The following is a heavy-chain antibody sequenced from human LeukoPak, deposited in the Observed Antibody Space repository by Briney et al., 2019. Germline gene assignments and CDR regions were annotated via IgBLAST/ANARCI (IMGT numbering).Heavy chain of an antibody. CDR1: GYTFTGYY. D-gene: IGHD3-10*01. CDR2: INPNSGGT. J-gene: IGHJ4*02. V-gene: IGHV1-2*06. Sequence: ASVKVSCKASGYTFTGYYMHWVRQAPGQGLEWMGRINPNSGGTNYAQKFQGRVTMTRDTSISTAYMELSRLRSDDTAVYYCARLPYGSGSYLYWGQGTLVTVSS. CDR3: ARLPYGSGSYLY.